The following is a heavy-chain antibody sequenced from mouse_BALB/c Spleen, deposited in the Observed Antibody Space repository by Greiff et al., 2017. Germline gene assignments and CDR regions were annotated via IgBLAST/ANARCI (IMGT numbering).Heavy chain of an antibody. CDR2: ISSGGSYT. CDR3: ARDRRDYDERYFDV. CDR1: GFTFSSYA. D-gene: IGHD2-4*01. Sequence: DVHLVESGGGLVKPGGSLKLSCAASGFTFSSYAMSWVRQSPEKRLEWVAEISSGGSYTYYPDTVTGRFTISRDNAKNTLYLEMSSLRSEDTAMYYCARDRRDYDERYFDVWGAGTTVTVSS. J-gene: IGHJ1*01. V-gene: IGHV5-9-4*01.